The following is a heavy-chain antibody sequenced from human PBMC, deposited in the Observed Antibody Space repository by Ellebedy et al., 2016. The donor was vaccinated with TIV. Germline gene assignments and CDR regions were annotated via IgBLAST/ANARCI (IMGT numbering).Heavy chain of an antibody. J-gene: IGHJ4*02. V-gene: IGHV3-49*03. CDR3: TREDSSRGFYYFDY. Sequence: GESLKISCTASGFTFGDYAMSCFRQAPGKGLEWVGFIRSKAYGGTTEYAASVKGRFTISRDDSKSIAYLQMNSLKTEDTAVYYCTREDSSRGFYYFDYWGQGTLVTVSS. CDR1: GFTFGDYA. CDR2: IRSKAYGGTT. D-gene: IGHD6-13*01.